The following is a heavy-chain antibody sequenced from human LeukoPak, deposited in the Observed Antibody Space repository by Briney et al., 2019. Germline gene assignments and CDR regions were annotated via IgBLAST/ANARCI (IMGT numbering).Heavy chain of an antibody. CDR2: INPNSGGT. CDR3: ARGSIAAAGTSGTTRWFDP. J-gene: IGHJ5*02. CDR1: GYTFTGYY. V-gene: IGHV1-2*02. D-gene: IGHD6-13*01. Sequence: ASVKVSCKASGYTFTGYYMHWVRQAPGQGLEWMGWINPNSGGTNYAQKFQGRVTVTRDTSISTAYMELSRLRSDDTAVYYCARGSIAAAGTSGTTRWFDPWGQGTLVTVSS.